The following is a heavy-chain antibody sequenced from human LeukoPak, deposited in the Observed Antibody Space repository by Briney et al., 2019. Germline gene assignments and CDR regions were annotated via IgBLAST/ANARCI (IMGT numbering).Heavy chain of an antibody. CDR2: ISYDGSNK. Sequence: GRSLRLSCAASGFTFSSYGMHWVRQAPGKGLEWVAVISYDGSNKYYADSVKGRFTISRDNSKNTLYLQMNSLRAEDTAVYYCARDSYCSGGSCYGLLDYWGQGTLVTVSS. V-gene: IGHV3-30*03. J-gene: IGHJ4*02. CDR1: GFTFSSYG. D-gene: IGHD2-15*01. CDR3: ARDSYCSGGSCYGLLDY.